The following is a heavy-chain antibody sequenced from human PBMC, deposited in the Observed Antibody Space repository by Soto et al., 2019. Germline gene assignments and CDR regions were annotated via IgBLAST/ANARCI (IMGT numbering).Heavy chain of an antibody. V-gene: IGHV3-30*14. D-gene: IGHD1-26*01. CDR3: ARGGLAGAADVGGDRVGP. J-gene: IGHJ5*02. Sequence: QVQLVESGGGVVQPGRSLRLSCAASGFTFSSYAIHWVRQAPGKGLEWVAVISYDGSNKYYADSVKGRFTISRDNSKNTLYPQKNRLRAEDTAVYYRARGGLAGAADVGGDRVGPWGPGTLVTVSS. CDR1: GFTFSSYA. CDR2: ISYDGSNK.